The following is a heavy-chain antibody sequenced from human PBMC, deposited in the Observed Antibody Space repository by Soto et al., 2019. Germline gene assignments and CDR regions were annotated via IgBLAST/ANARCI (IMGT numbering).Heavy chain of an antibody. Sequence: GGSLRLSCAASGFTFSDYYMSWIRQAPGKGLEWVSYISSSGSTIYYADSVKGRFTISRDNAKNSLYLQMNSLRAEDTAVYYCARDPDGYNPLRGYFDYWGQGTLVTVSS. CDR1: GFTFSDYY. D-gene: IGHD5-12*01. CDR2: ISSSGSTI. CDR3: ARDPDGYNPLRGYFDY. J-gene: IGHJ4*02. V-gene: IGHV3-11*01.